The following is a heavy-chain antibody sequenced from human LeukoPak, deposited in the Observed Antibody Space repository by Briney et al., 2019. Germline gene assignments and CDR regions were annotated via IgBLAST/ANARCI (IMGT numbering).Heavy chain of an antibody. CDR2: INSDGSST. CDR3: ARGIFGVVAGAFDI. J-gene: IGHJ3*02. V-gene: IGHV3-74*01. CDR1: GFTFSSYW. Sequence: GGSLRLSCAASGFTFSSYWMHWVRQAPGKGPVWVSRINSDGSSTSYADSVKGRFTISRDNAKNTLYLQMNSLRAEDTAVYYCARGIFGVVAGAFDIWGQGTMVTVSS. D-gene: IGHD3-3*01.